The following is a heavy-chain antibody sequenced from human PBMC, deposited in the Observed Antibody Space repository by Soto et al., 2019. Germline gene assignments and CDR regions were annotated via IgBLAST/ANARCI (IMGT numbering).Heavy chain of an antibody. CDR3: ARESAVAALDP. D-gene: IGHD6-19*01. J-gene: IGHJ5*02. V-gene: IGHV1-18*01. CDR1: G. Sequence: QVQLVQSGAEVKKPEASVKVSCKASGFSWVRQAPGQGHEWMGWISAYNGNTKDAQKLQARVTMTTYTSTSTAYMELRSLRSDDTGVYYCARESAVAALDPWGQGTLVTVSS. CDR2: ISAYNGNT.